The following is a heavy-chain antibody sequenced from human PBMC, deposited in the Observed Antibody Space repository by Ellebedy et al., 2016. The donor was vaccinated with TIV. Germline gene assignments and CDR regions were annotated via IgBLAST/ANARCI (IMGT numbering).Heavy chain of an antibody. D-gene: IGHD3-10*01. Sequence: ASVKVSXKVSGYTLTELSMHWVRQAPGKGLEWMGGFDPEDGETIYAQKFQGRVTMTEDTSTDTAYMELSSLRSEDTAVYYCATAASLWPPITMVRGAINWYFDLWGRGTLVTVSS. CDR1: GYTLTELS. CDR3: ATAASLWPPITMVRGAINWYFDL. J-gene: IGHJ2*01. CDR2: FDPEDGET. V-gene: IGHV1-24*01.